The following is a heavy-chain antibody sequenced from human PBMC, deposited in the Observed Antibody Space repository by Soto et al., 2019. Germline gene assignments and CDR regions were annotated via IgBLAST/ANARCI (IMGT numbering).Heavy chain of an antibody. CDR2: ISYDGSNK. CDR1: GFTFSSYA. CDR3: ARDRKGGMDV. Sequence: PGGSLRLSCAASGFTFSSYAMHWVRQAPGKGLEWVAVISYDGSNKYYADSVKGRFTISRDNSKNTLYLQMNSLRAEDTAVYYCARDRKGGMDVWGQGTTVTVSS. V-gene: IGHV3-30-3*01. J-gene: IGHJ6*02.